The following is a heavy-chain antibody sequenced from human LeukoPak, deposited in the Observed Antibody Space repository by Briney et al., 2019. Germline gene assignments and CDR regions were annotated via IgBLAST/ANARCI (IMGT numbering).Heavy chain of an antibody. CDR3: AKDDISGGKGYFDY. J-gene: IGHJ4*02. Sequence: GGSLRLSCAASGFTFDDYAMHWVRQAPGKGLEWVSGISWNSGSIGYADSVKGRFTISRDNAKNSLYLQMNSLRAEDTALYYCAKDDISGGKGYFDYWGQGTLVTVSS. V-gene: IGHV3-9*01. CDR1: GFTFDDYA. CDR2: ISWNSGSI. D-gene: IGHD6-19*01.